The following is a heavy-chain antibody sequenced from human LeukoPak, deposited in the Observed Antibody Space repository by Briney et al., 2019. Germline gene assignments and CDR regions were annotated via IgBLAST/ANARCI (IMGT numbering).Heavy chain of an antibody. J-gene: IGHJ4*02. CDR2: ISAYNGNT. V-gene: IGHV1-18*04. Sequence: ASVTVSCKASGYTFTSYGISWVRQAPGQRLEWMGWISAYNGNTNYAQKLQGRVTMTTDTSTSTAYMELRSLISDDTAVYYCARVRDTAMPSDYWGQGTLVTVSS. CDR1: GYTFTSYG. D-gene: IGHD5-18*01. CDR3: ARVRDTAMPSDY.